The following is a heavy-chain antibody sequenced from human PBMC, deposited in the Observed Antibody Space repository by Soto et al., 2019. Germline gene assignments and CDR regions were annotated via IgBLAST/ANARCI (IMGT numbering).Heavy chain of an antibody. V-gene: IGHV4-59*01. CDR2: IYYSGSA. CDR3: ARVQAMVRGGYYYYMAV. Sequence: SETLSLTCTVSGGSISSYYWSWIRQPPGKGLEWIGYIYYSGSANYNPSLKSRVTISVDTSKNQFSLKLSSVTAADTAVYYCARVQAMVRGGYYYYMAVWGKGTTVTVPS. J-gene: IGHJ6*03. D-gene: IGHD3-10*01. CDR1: GGSISSYY.